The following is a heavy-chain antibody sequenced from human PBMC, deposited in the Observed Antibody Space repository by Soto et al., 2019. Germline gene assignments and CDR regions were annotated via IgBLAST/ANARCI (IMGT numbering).Heavy chain of an antibody. CDR1: GYTFTSYD. CDR3: ARGRASGSYYLLDY. Sequence: EASLNVSCKASGYTFTSYDINRVRQATGHGLEWMGWINPNSGNIGYAQKFQGRVTMTRDTAIRTAYMEVSRLRSDDTAVYYCARGRASGSYYLLDYWGQGTLVTVSS. CDR2: INPNSGNI. J-gene: IGHJ4*02. V-gene: IGHV1-8*01. D-gene: IGHD3-10*01.